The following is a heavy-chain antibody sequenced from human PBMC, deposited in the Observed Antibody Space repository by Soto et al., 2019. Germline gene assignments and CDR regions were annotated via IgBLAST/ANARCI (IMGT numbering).Heavy chain of an antibody. CDR1: GFSLSTSGMR. J-gene: IGHJ4*02. CDR2: IDWDDDK. CDR3: ARIAVAGTHFDY. Sequence: SGPTLVNPTQPLTLTCTFSGFSLSTSGMRVSWIRQPPGKALEWLARIDWDDDKFYSTSLKTRLTISKDTSKNQVVLTMTNMDPVDTATYYCARIAVAGTHFDYWGQGTLVTVSS. D-gene: IGHD6-19*01. V-gene: IGHV2-70*04.